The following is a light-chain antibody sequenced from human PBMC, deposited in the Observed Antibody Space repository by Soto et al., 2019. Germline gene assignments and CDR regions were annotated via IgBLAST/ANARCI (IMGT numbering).Light chain of an antibody. Sequence: EIVMTQSPATLSVSPGERATLSCRASQSISNLLAWYQQKPGQAPRLLMYGASTRATGFPDRFSGSGSGTDFTLTISRLEPEDFAVYYCQQYGSSPTFGQGTRLEIK. J-gene: IGKJ5*01. CDR1: QSISNL. CDR2: GAS. V-gene: IGKV3-20*01. CDR3: QQYGSSPT.